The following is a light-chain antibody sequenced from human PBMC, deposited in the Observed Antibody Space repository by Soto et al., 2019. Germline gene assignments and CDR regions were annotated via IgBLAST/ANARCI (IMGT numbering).Light chain of an antibody. Sequence: DIQLTQSPSSLSASAGDRVTITCQASQDISTYLNWYQQKPGKAPKLLIYDASNLETGVPSRFSGSGSGTDFTFTISSLQPEDIATYYCQQYDNLPLTFGGGTKVEIK. CDR2: DAS. V-gene: IGKV1-33*01. CDR1: QDISTY. J-gene: IGKJ4*01. CDR3: QQYDNLPLT.